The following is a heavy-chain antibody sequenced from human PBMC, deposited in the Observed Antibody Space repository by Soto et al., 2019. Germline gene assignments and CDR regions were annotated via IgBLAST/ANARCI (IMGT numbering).Heavy chain of an antibody. V-gene: IGHV1-8*01. J-gene: IGHJ6*01. Sequence: ASVKVSCKASGYTFTSYDINWVRQATGQGLEWMGWMNPNSGNTGYAQKFQGRVTMTRNTSISTAYMELNSLRAEDTAVYYCAKDYHPPLHSRRSDYYYYYMVVWGQGTPVTVSS. D-gene: IGHD2-21*01. CDR1: GYTFTSYD. CDR3: AKDYHPPLHSRRSDYYYYYMVV. CDR2: MNPNSGNT.